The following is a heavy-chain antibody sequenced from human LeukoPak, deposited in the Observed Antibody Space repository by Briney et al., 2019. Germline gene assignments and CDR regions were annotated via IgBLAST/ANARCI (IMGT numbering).Heavy chain of an antibody. J-gene: IGHJ4*02. CDR2: ISSGGSYI. V-gene: IGHV3-21*01. Sequence: PGGSLRLSCAASGFTFSSYSMNWVSQAPGKGLEWVSSISSGGSYIYYADSVKGRFTISRDNAKNSLYLQMNSLRAEDTAVYYCATSLQVVVDYWGQGTLVTVSS. CDR3: ATSLQVVVDY. CDR1: GFTFSSYS. D-gene: IGHD6-6*01.